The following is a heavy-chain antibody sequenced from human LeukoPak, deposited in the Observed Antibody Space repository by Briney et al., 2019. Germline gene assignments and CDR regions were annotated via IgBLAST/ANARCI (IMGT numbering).Heavy chain of an antibody. V-gene: IGHV3-23*01. J-gene: IGHJ3*02. CDR3: AKEMGAAWVDAFDI. Sequence: PGGSLRLSCVASGFTFGSHAMSWVRQAPGKGLEWVSAISGSGGNTFYADSVKGRFTISRDNSKNTLYLQMNSLRAEDTAVYYCAKEMGAAWVDAFDIWGQGTMVTVSS. CDR2: ISGSGGNT. CDR1: GFTFGSHA. D-gene: IGHD1-26*01.